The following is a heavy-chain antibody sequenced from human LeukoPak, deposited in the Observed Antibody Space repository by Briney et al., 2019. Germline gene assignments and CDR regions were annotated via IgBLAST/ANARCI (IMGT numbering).Heavy chain of an antibody. Sequence: KPSETLSLTCTVSGGSISSSLYYWGWIRQPPGKGLEWIGSIYSGSTYYNPSLRSRVIISVDTSKNQFSLKLSSVTAAVAAVYYCARSPMIRGVMGWFDPWGQGTQVTVSS. CDR3: ARSPMIRGVMGWFDP. V-gene: IGHV4-39*01. CDR1: GGSISSSLYY. D-gene: IGHD3-10*01. CDR2: IYSGST. J-gene: IGHJ5*02.